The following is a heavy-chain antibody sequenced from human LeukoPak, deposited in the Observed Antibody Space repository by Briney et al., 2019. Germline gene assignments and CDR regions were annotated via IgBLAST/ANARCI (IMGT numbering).Heavy chain of an antibody. Sequence: GGSLRLSCAASGFTFSSCSMSWVRQAPGKGLEWVSAISSDSSYIYYADSARGRFTISRDNAKNSLYLQMNSLRAEDTALYYCARDLQDYYYMDVWGKGTTVTVSS. J-gene: IGHJ6*03. CDR3: ARDLQDYYYMDV. CDR1: GFTFSSCS. V-gene: IGHV3-21*01. CDR2: ISSDSSYI.